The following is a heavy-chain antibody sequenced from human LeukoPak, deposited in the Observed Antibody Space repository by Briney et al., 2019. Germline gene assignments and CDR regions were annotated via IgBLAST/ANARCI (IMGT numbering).Heavy chain of an antibody. CDR1: GGSVSPFF. J-gene: IGHJ3*02. V-gene: IGHV4-59*08. CDR2: VFYSGST. D-gene: IGHD4/OR15-4a*01. Sequence: SETLSLTRTVSGGSVSPFFWSWIRQSPGKDLEWMGYVFYSGSTTYNPSLKSRLTLSVDTSKNQFSLTLTSVTAADTALYFCARHRGGSNAHDAFDIWGRGTLITVSS. CDR3: ARHRGGSNAHDAFDI.